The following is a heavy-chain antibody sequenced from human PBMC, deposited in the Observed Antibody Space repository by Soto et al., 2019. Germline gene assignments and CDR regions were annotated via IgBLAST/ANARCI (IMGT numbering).Heavy chain of an antibody. V-gene: IGHV4-61*08. CDR2: IYYAGIT. Sequence: SETMSLTCTVSGGSISSGGYYWSWIRQPPGRGLEWIGFIYYAGITKYNPSLNSRVTISVDTSKNQFSLTVTSVTAADTVMYYCARPKTIGAAAGKGWFDPWGQGTLVTVSS. CDR1: GGSISSGGYY. J-gene: IGHJ5*02. D-gene: IGHD6-13*01. CDR3: ARPKTIGAAAGKGWFDP.